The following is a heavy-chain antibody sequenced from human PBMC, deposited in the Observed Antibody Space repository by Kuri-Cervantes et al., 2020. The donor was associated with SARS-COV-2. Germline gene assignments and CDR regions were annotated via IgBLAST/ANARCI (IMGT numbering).Heavy chain of an antibody. Sequence: ASVKVSCKASGYTFTSYGISWVRQAPGQGLEWMGWISAYNGNTNYAQKLQGRVTMTTDTSTSTAYMELRSLRSDDTVVYYCARDRQVGGIAVAGSRIIYYYYGMDVWGQGTTV. J-gene: IGHJ6*01. CDR2: ISAYNGNT. CDR1: GYTFTSYG. D-gene: IGHD6-19*01. V-gene: IGHV1-18*04. CDR3: ARDRQVGGIAVAGSRIIYYYYGMDV.